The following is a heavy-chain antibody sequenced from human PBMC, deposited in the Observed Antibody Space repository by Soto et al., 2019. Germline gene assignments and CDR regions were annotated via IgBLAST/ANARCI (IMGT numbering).Heavy chain of an antibody. D-gene: IGHD2-15*01. Sequence: QVQLQQWGAGLLKPSETLSLTCAVYGVSFSGYYWSWIRQPPGMGLEWIGEINHSGSTNYNPSLKSRVTISVDTSKNQFSLKLSSVTAADTAVYYCARGGGSFKARFGYWGQGTLVTVSS. J-gene: IGHJ4*02. CDR1: GVSFSGYY. CDR3: ARGGGSFKARFGY. V-gene: IGHV4-34*01. CDR2: INHSGST.